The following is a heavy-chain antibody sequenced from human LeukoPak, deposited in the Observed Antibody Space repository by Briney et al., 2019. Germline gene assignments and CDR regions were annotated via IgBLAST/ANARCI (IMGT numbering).Heavy chain of an antibody. CDR2: IYSSGST. J-gene: IGHJ5*02. V-gene: IGHV4-61*02. Sequence: PSQTLSLTCTVSGGSVSSGSYYWSWIRQPAGKGLEWIGRIYSSGSTNYNPSLKSRVTISVDTSKNQFPLKLNSVTAADTAVYYCAREGLNMIRGVIPKEAWGWFDPWGQGTLVTVSS. CDR3: AREGLNMIRGVIPKEAWGWFDP. CDR1: GGSVSSGSYY. D-gene: IGHD3-10*01.